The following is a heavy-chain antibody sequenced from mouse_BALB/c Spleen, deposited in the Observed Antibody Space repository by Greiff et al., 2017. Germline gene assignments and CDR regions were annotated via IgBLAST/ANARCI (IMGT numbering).Heavy chain of an antibody. J-gene: IGHJ2*01. CDR3: ARNSRLGIDY. V-gene: IGHV2-6-7*01. Sequence: VKLMESGPGLVAPSQSLSITCTVSGFSLTGYGVHWVRQPPGKGLEWLGMIWGGGSTDYNSALKSRLSISKDNSKSQVFLKMNSLQTDDTAMYYCARNSRLGIDYWGQGTTLTVSS. CDR1: GFSLTGYG. D-gene: IGHD4-1*01. CDR2: IWGGGST.